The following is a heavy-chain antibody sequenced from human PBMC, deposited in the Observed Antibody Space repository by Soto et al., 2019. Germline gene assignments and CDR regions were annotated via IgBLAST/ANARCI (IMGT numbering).Heavy chain of an antibody. D-gene: IGHD2-2*01. CDR1: GYSFTSYW. V-gene: IGHV5-51*01. Sequence: EVQLVQSGAEVKKPGESLKISCKGSGYSFTSYWIGWVRQMPGKGLEWMGIIYPGDSDTRYSPSFQGQVTISADKSISTAYLQWSSLKASDTAMYYCARRGRYCSSTSCFDGMDVWGQGTTVTVSS. CDR3: ARRGRYCSSTSCFDGMDV. J-gene: IGHJ6*02. CDR2: IYPGDSDT.